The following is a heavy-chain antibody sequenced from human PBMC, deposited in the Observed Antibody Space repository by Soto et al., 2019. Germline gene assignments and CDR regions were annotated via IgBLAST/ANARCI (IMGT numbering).Heavy chain of an antibody. CDR1: GFTFSNYY. CDR2: MNQDGSEK. Sequence: GGSLRLSCAASGFTFSNYYMTWVRRAPGEGLEWVANMNQDGSEKYYVDSVKGRFIISRDNAENSLYLEVSSLRADDTAVYYCVGVILAPGSFLYFDLWGKGNLVTVYS. CDR3: VGVILAPGSFLYFDL. V-gene: IGHV3-7*05. J-gene: IGHJ4*02. D-gene: IGHD3-16*02.